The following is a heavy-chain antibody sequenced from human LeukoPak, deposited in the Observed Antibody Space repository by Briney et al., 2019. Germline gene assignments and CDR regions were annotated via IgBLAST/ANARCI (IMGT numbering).Heavy chain of an antibody. CDR2: IANKINSYST. D-gene: IGHD1-26*01. J-gene: IGHJ4*02. CDR1: GLTFSDQY. V-gene: IGHV3-72*01. Sequence: GGSLRLSCAASGLTFSDQYMDWVRQAPGKGLEWVGRIANKINSYSTEYAASVKGRFTISRDDSKSIGYLQMNSLKTEDTAVYYCTRDPGVGAAIFDYWGQGTLVTVSS. CDR3: TRDPGVGAAIFDY.